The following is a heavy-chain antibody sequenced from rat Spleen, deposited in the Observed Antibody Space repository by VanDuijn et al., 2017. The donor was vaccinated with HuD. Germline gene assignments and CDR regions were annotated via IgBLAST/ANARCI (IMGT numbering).Heavy chain of an antibody. CDR1: GFTFSNYG. V-gene: IGHV5-19*01. D-gene: IGHD5-1*01. CDR3: ATTPGRPFAY. Sequence: EVQLVESGGGLVQPGRSLKLSCAALGFTFSNYGMHWIRQAPTRGLEWVASISPSAGSTYYRDSVKGRFTISRDNAKSTLYLQMDSLRSEDTATYYCATTPGRPFAYWGQGTLVTVSS. CDR2: ISPSAGST. J-gene: IGHJ3*01.